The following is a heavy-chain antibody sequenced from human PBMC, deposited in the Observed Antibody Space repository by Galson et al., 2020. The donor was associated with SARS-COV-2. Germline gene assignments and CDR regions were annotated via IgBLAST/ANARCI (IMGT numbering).Heavy chain of an antibody. V-gene: IGHV4-59*02. Sequence: SETLSLTCTVSGGSVNRYYGSWIRQPPGKGLEWIGCIYSNDNTNYNPSLKSRVTMSVDTSKNQFSLRLTSVTAADTAVYCCARGKLQGVSTTDYWGRGILVTVSS. CDR2: IYSNDNT. CDR3: ARGKLQGVSTTDY. CDR1: GGSVNRYY. D-gene: IGHD3-10*01. J-gene: IGHJ4*02.